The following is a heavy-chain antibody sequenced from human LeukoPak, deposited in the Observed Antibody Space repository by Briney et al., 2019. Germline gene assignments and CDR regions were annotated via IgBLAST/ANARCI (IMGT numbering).Heavy chain of an antibody. CDR1: GYTFTSYY. CDR3: ARDFLGLHQDTRTNYYYYGMDV. CDR2: INPSGGST. D-gene: IGHD2-2*01. V-gene: IGHV1-46*01. J-gene: IGHJ6*02. Sequence: ASVKVSCKASGYTFTSYYMHWVRQAPGQGLEWMGIINPSGGSTGYAQKFQGRVTMTRDTSTSTVYMELSSLRSEDTAVYYCARDFLGLHQDTRTNYYYYGMDVWGQGTTVTVSS.